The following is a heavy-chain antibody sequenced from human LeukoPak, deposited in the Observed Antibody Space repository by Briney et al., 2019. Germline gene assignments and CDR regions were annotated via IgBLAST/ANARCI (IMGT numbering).Heavy chain of an antibody. Sequence: SQTLSLTCTVSGGSISSGSYYWSWIRQPAGKGLEWIGRIYTSGSTNYNPSLKSRVTISVDTSKNQFSLKLSSVTAADTAVYYCARGPTYYHDSSGYYRYYYYYYYMDVWGKGTTVTVSS. CDR2: IYTSGST. CDR1: GGSISSGSYY. J-gene: IGHJ6*03. CDR3: ARGPTYYHDSSGYYRYYYYYYYMDV. D-gene: IGHD3-22*01. V-gene: IGHV4-61*02.